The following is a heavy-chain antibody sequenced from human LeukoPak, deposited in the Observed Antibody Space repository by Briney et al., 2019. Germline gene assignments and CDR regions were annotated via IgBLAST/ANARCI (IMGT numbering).Heavy chain of an antibody. Sequence: GGSLRLSCAASGFTFSNYGIHWVRQAPGKGLEWVAFIRYDGSNKYYADSVEGRFTISRDNSKNTLYLQMNSLRAEDTAVYYCARGEGYYGSGSYLGYYYGMDVWGQGTTVTGSS. CDR3: ARGEGYYGSGSYLGYYYGMDV. CDR1: GFTFSNYG. V-gene: IGHV3-30*02. J-gene: IGHJ6*02. CDR2: IRYDGSNK. D-gene: IGHD3-10*01.